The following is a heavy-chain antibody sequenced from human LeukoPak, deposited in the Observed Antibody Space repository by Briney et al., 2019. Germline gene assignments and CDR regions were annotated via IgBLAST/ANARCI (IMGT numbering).Heavy chain of an antibody. J-gene: IGHJ6*03. V-gene: IGHV4-59*01. CDR2: IYYSGST. Sequence: PSETLSLTCTVSGGSISSYYWSWIRQPPGKGLEWIGYIYYSGSTNYNPSLKSRVTTSVDTSKNQFSLKLSSVTAADTAVYYCARGGTDTAMVRTDYYYYMDVWGKGATVTVSS. CDR1: GGSISSYY. D-gene: IGHD5-18*01. CDR3: ARGGTDTAMVRTDYYYYMDV.